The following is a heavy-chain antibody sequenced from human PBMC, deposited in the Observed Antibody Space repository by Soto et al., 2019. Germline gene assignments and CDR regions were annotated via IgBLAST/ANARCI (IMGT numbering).Heavy chain of an antibody. Sequence: GVLRLSCAASGFTFSSYDMHWVRQATGKGLEWVSAIGTAGDTYYPGSVKGRFTISRENAKNSLYLQMNSLRAGDTAVYYCAREGKSSGYYDYWGQGTLVTVSS. D-gene: IGHD3-22*01. CDR1: GFTFSSYD. V-gene: IGHV3-13*01. CDR3: AREGKSSGYYDY. CDR2: IGTAGDT. J-gene: IGHJ4*02.